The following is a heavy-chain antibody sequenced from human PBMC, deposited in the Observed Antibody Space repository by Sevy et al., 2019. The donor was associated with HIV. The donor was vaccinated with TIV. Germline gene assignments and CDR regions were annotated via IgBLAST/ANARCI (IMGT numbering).Heavy chain of an antibody. J-gene: IGHJ6*02. Sequence: SVKVSCKASGGTFSSYAISWVRQAPGQGLEWMGGIIPIFGTANYAQKFQGRVTITADESTSTAYMELSSLRSEDTAVYYCARPPNYDILTGRYYYGMDVWGQGTMVTVSS. D-gene: IGHD3-9*01. V-gene: IGHV1-69*13. CDR2: IIPIFGTA. CDR3: ARPPNYDILTGRYYYGMDV. CDR1: GGTFSSYA.